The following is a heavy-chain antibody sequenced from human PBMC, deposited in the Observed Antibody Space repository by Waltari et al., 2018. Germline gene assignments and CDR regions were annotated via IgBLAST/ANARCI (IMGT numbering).Heavy chain of an antibody. CDR1: GFTFSSYA. CDR2: ISGSGGST. CDR3: AKDQGPYSVDTAMVD. J-gene: IGHJ4*02. V-gene: IGHV3-23*01. Sequence: EVQLLESGGGLIQPGGSLRLSCAASGFTFSSYAMSWVRPAPGKGLEWVSAISGSGGSTYYADSVKGRFTISRDNSKNTLYLQMNSLRAEDTVVYYCAKDQGPYSVDTAMVDWGQGTLVTVSS. D-gene: IGHD5-18*01.